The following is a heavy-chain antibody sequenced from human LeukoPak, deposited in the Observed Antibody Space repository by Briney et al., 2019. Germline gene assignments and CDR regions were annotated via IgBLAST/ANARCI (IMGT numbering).Heavy chain of an antibody. CDR3: VREEGY. CDR2: IKQDGSHK. J-gene: IGHJ4*02. CDR1: GLTFSTYW. Sequence: GGSLRLSCAASGLTFSTYWMYWVRQAPGKGLEWVANIKQDGSHKYYVDSVKGRFTISRDNAKNSLYLQMNSLRVEDTAVYYCVREEGYWGQGTLVTVSS. V-gene: IGHV3-7*01.